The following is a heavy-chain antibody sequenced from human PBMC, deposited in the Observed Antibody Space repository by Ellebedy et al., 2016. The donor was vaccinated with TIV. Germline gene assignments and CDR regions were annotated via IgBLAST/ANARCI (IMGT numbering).Heavy chain of an antibody. CDR1: GITFSNTW. J-gene: IGHJ4*02. Sequence: GGSLRLXXAVSGITFSNTWMSWVRQAPGKGLEWVANIKHDGSEAYYVDSVKGRFTISRDNAKNLLYLQMSGLRGEDTAVYYCARDIYCSGGSCWGFDFWGQGTLVTVSS. V-gene: IGHV3-7*01. CDR3: ARDIYCSGGSCWGFDF. D-gene: IGHD2-15*01. CDR2: IKHDGSEA.